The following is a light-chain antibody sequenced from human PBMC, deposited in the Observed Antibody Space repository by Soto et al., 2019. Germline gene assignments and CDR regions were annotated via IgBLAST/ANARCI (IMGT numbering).Light chain of an antibody. J-gene: IGKJ4*01. CDR3: QQYASYPPT. V-gene: IGKV1D-16*01. Sequence: DIQMTQSPSSLSASVGDRVTITCRASQRISSRLAWYQQKPEKAPKALIYGASSLQSWVPSRFRGSGSGTDFSLTITGLQPEDFAIYYCQQYASYPPTFGGGTKVEIK. CDR1: QRISSR. CDR2: GAS.